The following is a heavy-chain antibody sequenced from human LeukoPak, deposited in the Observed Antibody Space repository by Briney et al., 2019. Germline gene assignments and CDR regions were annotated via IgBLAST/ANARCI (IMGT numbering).Heavy chain of an antibody. Sequence: ASVKVSCKASGYTFTSYGISWVRQAPGQGLEWMGWISAYNGNTNYAQKLQGRVTMTTDTSTSTAYMELRSLRSDDTAVYYCARDSGDYYDSSVVSRDYWGQGTLVTVSS. D-gene: IGHD3-22*01. J-gene: IGHJ4*02. CDR3: ARDSGDYYDSSVVSRDY. V-gene: IGHV1-18*01. CDR2: ISAYNGNT. CDR1: GYTFTSYG.